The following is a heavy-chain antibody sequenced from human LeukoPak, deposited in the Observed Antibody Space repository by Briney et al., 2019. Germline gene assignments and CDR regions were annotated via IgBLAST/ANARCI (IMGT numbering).Heavy chain of an antibody. CDR1: GYTFTGYY. V-gene: IGHV1-2*02. D-gene: IGHD3-22*01. J-gene: IGHJ4*02. CDR2: INPNSGGT. Sequence: ASVKVSCKASGYTFTGYYMHWVRQAPGQGLEWMGWINPNSGGTNYAQKFQERVTITRDMSTSTAYMELTSLRSEDTAVYYCAAVDYYDSRGSPLDYWGQGTLVTVSS. CDR3: AAVDYYDSRGSPLDY.